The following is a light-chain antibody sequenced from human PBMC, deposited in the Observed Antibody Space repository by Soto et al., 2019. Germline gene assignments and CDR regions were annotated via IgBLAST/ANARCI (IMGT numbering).Light chain of an antibody. J-gene: IGLJ3*02. V-gene: IGLV1-47*01. CDR1: SSNIGSNY. CDR3: AAWDDSLSGVV. Sequence: QSVLTQPPSASGTPGQRVTISCSGSSSNIGSNYVYWYQQFPGAAPKLLIFRNNQRPSGVPDRFSGSKSGTSASLAISGLRSEDEADYYCAAWDDSLSGVVFGGGTKLTDL. CDR2: RNN.